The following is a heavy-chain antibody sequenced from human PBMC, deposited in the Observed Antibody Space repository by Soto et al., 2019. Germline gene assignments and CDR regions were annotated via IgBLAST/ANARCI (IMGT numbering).Heavy chain of an antibody. CDR3: ARPGFGAYWYFEL. D-gene: IGHD3-10*01. CDR1: GGTFSSHT. V-gene: IGHV1-69*08. J-gene: IGHJ2*01. CDR2: IIPALGTA. Sequence: QDQLVQSGAEVKKPGSSVKVSCKASGGTFSSHTFSWVRQAPGQGLEWMGRIIPALGTATYAQKFQGRVTITADESATTVYMELNSLRSEDTAVYYCARPGFGAYWYFELWGRGTLVTVSS.